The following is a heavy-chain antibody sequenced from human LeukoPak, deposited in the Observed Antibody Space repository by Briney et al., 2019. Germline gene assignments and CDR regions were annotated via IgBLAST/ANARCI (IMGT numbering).Heavy chain of an antibody. Sequence: PSETLSLTCAVYGGSFSGYYWSWIRQPPGKGLEWIGEINHSGSTNYNPSLKSRVTISVDTSKNQFSLKLSSVTAADTAVYYCARARAVGATGWLDYWGQGTLVTVSS. D-gene: IGHD1-26*01. J-gene: IGHJ4*02. CDR2: INHSGST. V-gene: IGHV4-34*01. CDR1: GGSFSGYY. CDR3: ARARAVGATGWLDY.